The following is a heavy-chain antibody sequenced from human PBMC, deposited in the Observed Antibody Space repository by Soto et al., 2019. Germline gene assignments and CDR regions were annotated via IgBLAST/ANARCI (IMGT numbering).Heavy chain of an antibody. V-gene: IGHV1-46*03. D-gene: IGHD4-17*01. CDR2: INPSGGST. Sequence: ASVKVSCKASGYTFTSYYMHWVRQAPGQGLEWMGIINPSGGSTSYAQKFQGRVTMTRDTSTSTVYMELSSLRSVDTAVYYCARANGDYAVWFDPWGQGTLVTVSS. J-gene: IGHJ5*02. CDR3: ARANGDYAVWFDP. CDR1: GYTFTSYY.